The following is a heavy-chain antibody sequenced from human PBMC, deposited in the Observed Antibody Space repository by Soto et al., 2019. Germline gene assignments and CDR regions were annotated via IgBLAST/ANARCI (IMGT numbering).Heavy chain of an antibody. CDR1: GYTFTSYD. Sequence: ASVKVSCKASGYTFTSYDINWVRQATGQGLEWMGWMNPNSGNTGYAQKFQGRDTMTRNTSISTAYMELSSLRSEDTAVYYCARGWGIAVAGIFDYWGQGTLVTVSS. CDR2: MNPNSGNT. J-gene: IGHJ4*02. CDR3: ARGWGIAVAGIFDY. D-gene: IGHD6-19*01. V-gene: IGHV1-8*01.